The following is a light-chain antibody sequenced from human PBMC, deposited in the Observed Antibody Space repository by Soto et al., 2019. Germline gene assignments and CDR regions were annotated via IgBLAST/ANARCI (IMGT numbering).Light chain of an antibody. J-gene: IGKJ4*01. CDR2: KAS. CDR1: QSINSW. V-gene: IGKV1-5*03. Sequence: DIQMTQSPSTLSASVGDRVTITCRASQSINSWLAWYQQKPGKAPKLLIYKASILQSGVPSRFSGSGSGTEFTLTISSLQPDDFATYYCQQYNSYSLLTFGGGTKVEIK. CDR3: QQYNSYSLLT.